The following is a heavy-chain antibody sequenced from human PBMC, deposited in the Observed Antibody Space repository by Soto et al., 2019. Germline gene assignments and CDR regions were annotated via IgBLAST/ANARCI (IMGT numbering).Heavy chain of an antibody. CDR3: ARQGGYYDFWSGYYNYFDY. CDR1: GYSFTSYW. Sequence: ESLKISCKGSGYSFTSYWIGWVRQMPGKGLEWMGIIYPGDSDTRYSPSFQGQVTISADKSISTAYLQWSSLKASDTAMYYCARQGGYYDFWSGYYNYFDYWGQGTLVTVSS. J-gene: IGHJ4*02. D-gene: IGHD3-3*01. CDR2: IYPGDSDT. V-gene: IGHV5-51*01.